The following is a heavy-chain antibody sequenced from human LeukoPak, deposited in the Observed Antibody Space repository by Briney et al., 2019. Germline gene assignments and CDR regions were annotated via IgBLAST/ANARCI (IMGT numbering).Heavy chain of an antibody. D-gene: IGHD6-19*01. CDR3: ARGARQWLVSFDY. CDR1: GFTFSSYS. CDR2: ISSSSYI. Sequence: GGSLRLSCAASGFTFSSYSMNWVRQAPGKGLEWVSSISSSSYIYYADSVKGRFTISRDNAKNSLYLQMNSLRAEDTAVYYCARGARQWLVSFDYWGQGTLVTVSS. V-gene: IGHV3-21*01. J-gene: IGHJ4*02.